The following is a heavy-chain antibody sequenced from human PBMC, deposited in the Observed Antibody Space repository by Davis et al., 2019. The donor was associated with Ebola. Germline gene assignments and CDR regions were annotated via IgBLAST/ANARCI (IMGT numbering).Heavy chain of an antibody. D-gene: IGHD6-13*01. CDR3: ARRRSYSSSPLGY. CDR2: INHSGST. CDR1: GGSISSSSYY. Sequence: MPSETLSLTCTVSGGSISSSSYYWSWIRQPPGRGLEWIGEINHSGSTNYNPSLKSRVTISVDTSKNQFSLKLSSVTAADTAVYYCARRRSYSSSPLGYWGQGTLVTVSS. J-gene: IGHJ4*02. V-gene: IGHV4-39*07.